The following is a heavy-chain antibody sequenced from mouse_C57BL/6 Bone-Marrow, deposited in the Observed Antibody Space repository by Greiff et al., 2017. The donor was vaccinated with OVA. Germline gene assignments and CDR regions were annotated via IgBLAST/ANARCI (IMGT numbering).Heavy chain of an antibody. Sequence: QVQLKQSGPGLVQPSQSLSITCTVSGFSLTSYGVHWVRQSPGKGLEWLGVIWSGGSTDYNAAFISRLSISKDNSKSQVFFKMNSLQADDTAIYYCARGEGYYYAMDYWGQGTSVTVSS. V-gene: IGHV2-2*01. CDR2: IWSGGST. CDR1: GFSLTSYG. CDR3: ARGEGYYYAMDY. J-gene: IGHJ4*01.